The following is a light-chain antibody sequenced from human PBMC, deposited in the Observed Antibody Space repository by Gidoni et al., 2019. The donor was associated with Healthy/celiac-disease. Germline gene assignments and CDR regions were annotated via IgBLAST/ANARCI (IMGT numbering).Light chain of an antibody. Sequence: DIHMTQSPSTLSASVGDRVTITCRASQSISSWLAWYQQKPGKAPKLLIYKASSLESGVPSRFSGSGSGTEFTLTISSLQPDDFATYYCQQYNSYSPPWTFGQGTKVEIK. CDR1: QSISSW. CDR2: KAS. V-gene: IGKV1-5*03. CDR3: QQYNSYSPPWT. J-gene: IGKJ1*01.